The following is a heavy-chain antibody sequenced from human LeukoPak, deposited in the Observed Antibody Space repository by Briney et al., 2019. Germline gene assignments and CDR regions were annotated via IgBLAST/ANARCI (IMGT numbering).Heavy chain of an antibody. CDR1: GYTFTRYY. J-gene: IGHJ6*03. Sequence: ASVNVSFKSSGYTFTRYYINGVRQPSGKGLEGVGWINPNSGNTGYTQKFEGRLTITRHTPISTAHIELNSLRSEDTDVYYCASCVARYFDWLAISPLFYCMDVWGKGTTVTVSS. CDR3: ASCVARYFDWLAISPLFYCMDV. V-gene: IGHV1-8*01. CDR2: INPNSGNT. D-gene: IGHD3-9*01.